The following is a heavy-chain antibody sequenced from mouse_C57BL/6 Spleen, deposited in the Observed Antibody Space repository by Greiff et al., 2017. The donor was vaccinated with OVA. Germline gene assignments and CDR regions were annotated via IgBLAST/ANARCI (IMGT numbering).Heavy chain of an antibody. CDR2: INPNNGGT. J-gene: IGHJ1*03. V-gene: IGHV1-22*01. CDR1: GYTFTDYN. D-gene: IGHD1-1*01. CDR3: AREGAVVANWYFDV. Sequence: VQLKESGPELVKPGASVKMSCKASGYTFTDYNMHWVKQSHGKSLEWIGYINPNNGGTSYNQKFKGKATLTVNKSSSTAYMELRSLTSEDSAVYYCAREGAVVANWYFDVWGTGTTVTVSS.